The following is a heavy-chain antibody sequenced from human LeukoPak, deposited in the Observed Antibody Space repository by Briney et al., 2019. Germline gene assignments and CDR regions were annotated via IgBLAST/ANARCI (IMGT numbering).Heavy chain of an antibody. J-gene: IGHJ4*02. CDR3: ARDPGYCSGGSCYSVLDY. CDR1: GFTFSSYS. V-gene: IGHV3-48*01. D-gene: IGHD2-15*01. CDR2: ISSSSSTI. Sequence: GGSLRLSCAASGFTFSSYSMNWVRQAPGKGLEWVSYISSSSSTIYYADSVKGRFTISRDNAKNSLYLQMNSLRAEDTAVYYCARDPGYCSGGSCYSVLDYWGQGTLVTVSS.